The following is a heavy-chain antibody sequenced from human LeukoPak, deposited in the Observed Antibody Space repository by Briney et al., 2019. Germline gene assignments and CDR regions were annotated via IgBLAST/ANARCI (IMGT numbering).Heavy chain of an antibody. CDR1: GYTFTGHF. CDR2: INPNTGGT. V-gene: IGHV1-2*06. Sequence: ASVKVSCKASGYTFTGHFMNWVRQAPGQGLEWIGRINPNTGGTNYAQKFQGRVTMTRDTSISTVYMELNRLRSDDTAVYYCARVGDGLNDAFDIWGQGTMLTVSS. CDR3: ARVGDGLNDAFDI. J-gene: IGHJ3*02. D-gene: IGHD5-24*01.